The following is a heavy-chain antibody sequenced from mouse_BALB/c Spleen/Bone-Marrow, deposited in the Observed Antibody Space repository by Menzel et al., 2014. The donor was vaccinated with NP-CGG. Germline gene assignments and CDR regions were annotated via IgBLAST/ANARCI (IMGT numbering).Heavy chain of an antibody. Sequence: VQLQQSGAELVKPGASVKLSCTASGFNIKDTYMHWVKQRPEQGLEWIGRIDPANGNTKYDPKFQGKATITADTSSNTAYLQLSSLTSEDTAVYYCAFIYYGYAMDYWGQGTSVTVPS. CDR3: AFIYYGYAMDY. V-gene: IGHV14-3*02. CDR2: IDPANGNT. J-gene: IGHJ4*01. CDR1: GFNIKDTY. D-gene: IGHD2-1*01.